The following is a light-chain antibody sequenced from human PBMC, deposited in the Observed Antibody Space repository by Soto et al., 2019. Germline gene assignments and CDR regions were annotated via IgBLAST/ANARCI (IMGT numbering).Light chain of an antibody. J-gene: IGLJ1*01. Sequence: QSALTQPASVSGSPGQSITISYTGTSSDVGGYKFVSWYQQHPGKAPKFIIYDVTIRPSGVSNRFSGSKSGNTASLTISGLQAEDEADYYCSSYTSDSRDVFGTGTKLTVL. V-gene: IGLV2-14*01. CDR2: DVT. CDR1: SSDVGGYKF. CDR3: SSYTSDSRDV.